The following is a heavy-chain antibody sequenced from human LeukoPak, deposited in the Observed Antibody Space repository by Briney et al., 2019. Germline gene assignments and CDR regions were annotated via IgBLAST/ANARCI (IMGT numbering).Heavy chain of an antibody. V-gene: IGHV3-30*02. CDR1: GFTFSSYG. CDR2: IRYDGSNK. CDR3: ARESAMYYDFWSGYYTGGYFDY. J-gene: IGHJ4*02. D-gene: IGHD3-3*01. Sequence: PGGSLRLSCAASGFTFSSYGMHWVRQAPGKGLEWVAFIRYDGSNKYYADSVKGRFTISRDNSKNTLYLQMNSLRPEDTAVYYCARESAMYYDFWSGYYTGGYFDYWGQGTLVTVSS.